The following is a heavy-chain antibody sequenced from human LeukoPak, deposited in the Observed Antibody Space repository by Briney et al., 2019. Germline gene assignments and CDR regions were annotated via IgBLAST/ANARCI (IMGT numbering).Heavy chain of an antibody. V-gene: IGHV1-2*06. D-gene: IGHD3-3*01. CDR2: INPNSGGT. Sequence: ASVKVSCKASGYTFTGYYMHWVRQAPGQGLEWMGRINPNSGGTNYAQKFQGRVTMTRDTSISTAYLELSSLRSDDTAVYYCARNPYETGHFDPWGQGTLVTVSS. CDR3: ARNPYETGHFDP. CDR1: GYTFTGYY. J-gene: IGHJ5*02.